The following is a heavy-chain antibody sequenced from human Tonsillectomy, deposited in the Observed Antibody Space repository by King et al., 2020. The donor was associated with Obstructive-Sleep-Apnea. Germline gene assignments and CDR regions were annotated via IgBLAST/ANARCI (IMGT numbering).Heavy chain of an antibody. Sequence: VQLQESGPGLVKPSQTLSLTCTVSGDSISSGDYYWSWIRQPPGKGLEWIGYIYNSGNSYYNQSLKSRVTITVDTSKNQFSLKLSSVTAADTAVYYCAREYCSGGSCSLAYWGQGTLVTVSS. J-gene: IGHJ4*02. CDR2: IYNSGNS. CDR3: AREYCSGGSCSLAY. V-gene: IGHV4-30-4*01. D-gene: IGHD2-15*01. CDR1: GDSISSGDYY.